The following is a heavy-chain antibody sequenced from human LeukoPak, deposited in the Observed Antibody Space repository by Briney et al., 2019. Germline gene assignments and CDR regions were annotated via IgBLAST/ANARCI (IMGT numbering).Heavy chain of an antibody. CDR2: INPNSGAT. Sequence: ASVKVSCKASGYTXTGYFMHGVRQAPGQGLEWMGWINPNSGATYYVQKFQDRVTMTRDTSISTAYMELSRLRSDDTAVYYCARGPGGSGSYPYDYWGQGTLVTVSS. CDR3: ARGPGGSGSYPYDY. CDR1: GYTXTGYF. V-gene: IGHV1-2*02. J-gene: IGHJ4*02. D-gene: IGHD3-10*01.